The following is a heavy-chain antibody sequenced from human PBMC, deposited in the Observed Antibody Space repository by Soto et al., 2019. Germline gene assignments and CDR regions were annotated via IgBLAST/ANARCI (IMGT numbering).Heavy chain of an antibody. J-gene: IGHJ6*02. V-gene: IGHV3-23*01. Sequence: GGSLRLSCAASGFTFSSYAMSWVRQAPGKGLEWVSAISGSGGSTYYADSVKGRFTISRDNSKNTLYPQMNSLRAEDTAVYYCAKDRGEYSYTYYYYYSVMAVWGQGTTVTVSS. CDR2: ISGSGGST. D-gene: IGHD5-18*01. CDR3: AKDRGEYSYTYYYYYSVMAV. CDR1: GFTFSSYA.